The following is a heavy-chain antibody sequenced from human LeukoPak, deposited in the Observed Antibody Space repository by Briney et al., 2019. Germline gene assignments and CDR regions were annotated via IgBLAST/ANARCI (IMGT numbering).Heavy chain of an antibody. CDR3: ARGWVATIFGVANNWFDP. J-gene: IGHJ5*02. V-gene: IGHV4-30-2*01. D-gene: IGHD3-3*01. CDR2: IYHSGST. CDR1: GGSISSGGYY. Sequence: PSQTLSLTCTVSGGSISSGGYYWSWIRQPPGKGLEWIGYIYHSGSTYYNPSLKSRVTISEDRSKNQFSLKLSSVTAADTAVYYCARGWVATIFGVANNWFDPWGQGTLVTVSS.